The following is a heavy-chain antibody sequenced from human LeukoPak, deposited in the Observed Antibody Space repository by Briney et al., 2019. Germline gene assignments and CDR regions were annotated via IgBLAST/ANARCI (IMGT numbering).Heavy chain of an antibody. D-gene: IGHD3-16*01. CDR3: ARGIANSYGKDH. CDR2: IKGDGSST. J-gene: IGHJ4*02. V-gene: IGHV3-74*01. CDR1: GFTFSSYW. Sequence: PGGSLRLSCAASGFTFSSYWMHWVRQAPGKGLVWVSRIKGDGSSTSYADSVKGRLTISRDNAKNTLYLQMNSLRGEDTAVYYCARGIANSYGKDHWGQGTLVTVSS.